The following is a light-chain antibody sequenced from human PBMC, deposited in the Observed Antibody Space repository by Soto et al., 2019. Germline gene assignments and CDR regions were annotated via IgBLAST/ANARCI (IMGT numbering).Light chain of an antibody. CDR1: NSNIGSNT. Sequence: QSVLTQPPSASGTPGQRDTISCSGSNSNIGSNTVNWYQQLPGTAPKLLIYSNNQRPSGVPDRFSASKSGTSASLAITGLQSEDEADYYCAAWDDSLNGPVFGGGTKLTVL. J-gene: IGLJ2*01. CDR3: AAWDDSLNGPV. V-gene: IGLV1-44*01. CDR2: SNN.